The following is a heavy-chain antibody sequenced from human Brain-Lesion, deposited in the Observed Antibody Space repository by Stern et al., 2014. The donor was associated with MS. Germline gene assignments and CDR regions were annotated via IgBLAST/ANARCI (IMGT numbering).Heavy chain of an antibody. J-gene: IGHJ5*02. V-gene: IGHV4-39*01. D-gene: IGHD2-15*01. CDR3: AGEEDIRYCSGGSCTGNWFDP. CDR1: GGSVSSTSYA. CDR2: IYYSGDP. Sequence: VQLVESGPGLVKPSETLSLTCTVAGGSVSSTSYAWAWIRQPPGKGLEWIGTIYYSGDPYYSPSLKSRLTISLDTSQNPFSLQLRSVTAADTAVYYCAGEEDIRYCSGGSCTGNWFDPWGQGTLVTVSS.